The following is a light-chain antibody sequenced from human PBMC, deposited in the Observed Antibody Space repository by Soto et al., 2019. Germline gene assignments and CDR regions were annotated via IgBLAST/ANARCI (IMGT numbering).Light chain of an antibody. Sequence: DIQMTQSPSSLSASVGDRVTITCRASQSIRSYLHWYQQKPRKAPKLLIYAASSLHSGVPYRFSGSGSGTDFTLPISSLQPEDLATYYCQQSYSTRWTFGHGTKVDLK. J-gene: IGKJ1*01. V-gene: IGKV1-39*01. CDR3: QQSYSTRWT. CDR1: QSIRSY. CDR2: AAS.